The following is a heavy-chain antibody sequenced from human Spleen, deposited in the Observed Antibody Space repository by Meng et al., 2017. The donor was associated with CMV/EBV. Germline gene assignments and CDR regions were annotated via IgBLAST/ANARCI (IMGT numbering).Heavy chain of an antibody. CDR1: GGSISSSSYY. J-gene: IGHJ4*02. CDR2: IYYSERI. Sequence: SETLSLTCTVSGGSISSSSYYWGWIRQPPGKGLEWIGSIYYSERIYYNPSLKSRITISIDTSKNQFSLRLRSVTAADTAVYYCAKDGGYCSASSCRGLIRPFDRWGQGTLVTVSS. V-gene: IGHV4-39*07. CDR3: AKDGGYCSASSCRGLIRPFDR. D-gene: IGHD2-15*01.